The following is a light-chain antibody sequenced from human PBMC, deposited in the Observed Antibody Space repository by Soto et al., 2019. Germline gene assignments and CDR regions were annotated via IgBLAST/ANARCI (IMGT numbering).Light chain of an antibody. J-gene: IGKJ1*01. CDR1: QSISNH. V-gene: IGKV1-39*01. CDR2: AAS. Sequence: DIQMTQSPSSLSASVEDRVIITCRASQSISNHLNWYQQTPGKAPKLLIYAASSLQSGVPSRFSGSGSGTDFTLTISSLHPEDSATYYCQQSYSTPPTFGQGTKVDIK. CDR3: QQSYSTPPT.